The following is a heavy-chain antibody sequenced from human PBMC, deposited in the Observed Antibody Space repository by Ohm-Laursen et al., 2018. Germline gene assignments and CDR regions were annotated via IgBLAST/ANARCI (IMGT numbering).Heavy chain of an antibody. D-gene: IGHD6-19*01. J-gene: IGHJ6*02. CDR1: GGSISSYY. CDR2: IYTSGST. CDR3: AGAGGYSSGWYSYYYYGMDV. Sequence: LETLSLTCTVSGGSISSYYWSWIRQPAGKGLEWIGRIYTSGSTNYNPSLKSRVTMSVDTSKNQFSLKLSSVTAADTAVYYCAGAGGYSSGWYSYYYYGMDVWGQGTTVTVSS. V-gene: IGHV4-4*07.